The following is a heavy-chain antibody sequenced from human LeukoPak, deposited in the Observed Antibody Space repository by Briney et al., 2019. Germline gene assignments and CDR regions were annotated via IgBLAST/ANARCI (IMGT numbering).Heavy chain of an antibody. D-gene: IGHD3-10*01. J-gene: IGHJ4*02. Sequence: GGSLRLSCAASGFTFNSYWMSWVRQAPGKGLEWVANIDPDGSEKQYGDSVKGRFTTSRDNAKNSLYLQMNSLRAEDTAIYYCARIYYFGDNNWRYFDNWGQETLVTVSS. V-gene: IGHV3-7*01. CDR1: GFTFNSYW. CDR3: ARIYYFGDNNWRYFDN. CDR2: IDPDGSEK.